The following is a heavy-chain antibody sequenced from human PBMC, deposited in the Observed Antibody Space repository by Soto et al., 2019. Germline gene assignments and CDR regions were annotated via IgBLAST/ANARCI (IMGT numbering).Heavy chain of an antibody. J-gene: IGHJ6*02. D-gene: IGHD1-1*01. CDR2: ISGSGGSI. CDR3: MKGYWKGDV. Sequence: EVQVLESGGGLVQPGGSLRLSCAASGFTFSTYAMNWVRQAPGNGLEWVSAISGSGGSIHYADSVKGRFTISRDNSKNTLYLQMNSLRDEDTAVYHCMKGYWKGDVWGQGTTVTVSS. V-gene: IGHV3-23*01. CDR1: GFTFSTYA.